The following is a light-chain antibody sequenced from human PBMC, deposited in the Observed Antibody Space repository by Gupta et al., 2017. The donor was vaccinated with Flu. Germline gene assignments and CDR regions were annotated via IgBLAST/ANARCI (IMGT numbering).Light chain of an antibody. CDR3: QQYDDPFT. CDR1: QDISDY. V-gene: IGKV1-33*01. CDR2: DAS. J-gene: IGKJ4*01. Sequence: VGDRVTITCQASQDISDYLNWFQQKPGEAPKLLIYDASNLETGVPSRFNGSGSGTDFTFTINSLQPEDTATYYCQQYDDPFTFGGGTKVEI.